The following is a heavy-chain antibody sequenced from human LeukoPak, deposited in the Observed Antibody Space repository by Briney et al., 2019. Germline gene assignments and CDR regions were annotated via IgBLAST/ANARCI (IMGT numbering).Heavy chain of an antibody. CDR3: ARDGVVVPAAPDY. CDR1: GYTFTGYY. V-gene: IGHV1-2*02. Sequence: ASVKVSCKASGYTFTGYYIHWVRQAPGQGLDWMGWINPNSGGTSFAQKFQGRVTMTRDTSISTAYMELSRLTSDDTAVYYCARDGVVVPAAPDYWGQGTLVTVSS. J-gene: IGHJ4*02. D-gene: IGHD2-2*01. CDR2: INPNSGGT.